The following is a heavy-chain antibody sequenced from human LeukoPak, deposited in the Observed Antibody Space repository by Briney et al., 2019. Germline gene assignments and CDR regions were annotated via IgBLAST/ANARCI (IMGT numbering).Heavy chain of an antibody. CDR1: GFTVSSNY. CDR2: IYSGGST. Sequence: PGGSLRLSCAASGFTVSSNYMSWVRQAPGRGLEWVSVIYSGGSTYYADSVKGRFTISRDNSKNTLFLHMNSLRAGDTAVYYCARGTVTMVDYWGQGTLVTVSS. V-gene: IGHV3-66*01. J-gene: IGHJ4*02. CDR3: ARGTVTMVDY. D-gene: IGHD3-10*01.